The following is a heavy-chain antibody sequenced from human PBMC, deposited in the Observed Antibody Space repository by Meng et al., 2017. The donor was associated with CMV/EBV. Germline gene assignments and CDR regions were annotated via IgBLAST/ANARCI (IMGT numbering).Heavy chain of an antibody. V-gene: IGHV4-59*13. J-gene: IGHJ6*02. CDR1: GGAISSYY. D-gene: IGHD3-16*02. Sequence: SETLSLTCTVSGGAISSYYWNWIRQPPGKGLEWIGFIFYSGTIKHNPSLRSRATISVDTSKNQFSLKLSSVTAADTAVYYCATSSYDYVWGSYRSGDYYGMDVWGQGTTVTVSS. CDR3: ATSSYDYVWGSYRSGDYYGMDV. CDR2: IFYSGTI.